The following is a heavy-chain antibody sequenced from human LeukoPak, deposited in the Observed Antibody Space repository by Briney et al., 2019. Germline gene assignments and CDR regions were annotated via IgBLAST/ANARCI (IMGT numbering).Heavy chain of an antibody. Sequence: PSETLSLTCTVSGGSISSSSYYWGWIRQPPGKGLEWIGSIYYSGSTYYNPSLKSRVTISVDTSKNQFSLKLSSVTAADTAVYYCARRFMITFGGVIGSFDYWGQGTLVTVSS. D-gene: IGHD3-16*02. J-gene: IGHJ4*02. CDR2: IYYSGST. V-gene: IGHV4-39*01. CDR3: ARRFMITFGGVIGSFDY. CDR1: GGSISSSSYY.